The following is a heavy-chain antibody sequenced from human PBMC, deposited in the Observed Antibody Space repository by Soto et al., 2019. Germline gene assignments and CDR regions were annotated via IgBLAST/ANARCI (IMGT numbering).Heavy chain of an antibody. J-gene: IGHJ4*02. Sequence: QVQLQQWGAGLLKPSETLSLTCAVYGGSFSGYYWSWIRQTPGKGLEWIGEINHSGSTNYNPSLKSRVTISVDTSKNQFSLKLSSVTAADTAVYYCARGLVAVAGNFDYGGQGTLVTVSS. CDR1: GGSFSGYY. V-gene: IGHV4-34*01. CDR3: ARGLVAVAGNFDY. CDR2: INHSGST. D-gene: IGHD6-19*01.